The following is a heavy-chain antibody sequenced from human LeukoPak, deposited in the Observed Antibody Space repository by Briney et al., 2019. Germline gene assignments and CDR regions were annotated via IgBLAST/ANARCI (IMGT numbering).Heavy chain of an antibody. CDR1: GFTFSTYT. Sequence: PGGSLRLSCTASGFTFSTYTMMWVRQAPGKGLQWLATFTGLGGKYYADSVKGRFSVSRDYSTNTLYLQMNSLSGEDTAVYYCAKGDAGGKVDWFDPWGQGTLVTVSS. V-gene: IGHV3-23*01. D-gene: IGHD2-15*01. CDR3: AKGDAGGKVDWFDP. CDR2: FTGLGGK. J-gene: IGHJ5*02.